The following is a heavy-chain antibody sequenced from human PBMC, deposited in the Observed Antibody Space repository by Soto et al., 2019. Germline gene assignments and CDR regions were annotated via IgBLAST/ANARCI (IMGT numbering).Heavy chain of an antibody. CDR3: AIHDWNGVDY. D-gene: IGHD1-1*01. CDR2: IYYSGST. Sequence: QMQLQESGPGLVKPSETLSLTCTVSGGSIIRNSYYWGWIRQPPGKGLEWIGSIYYSGSTYYNPAPKSQVTISVDTSKNQFSLKLSSVTAADTAVYYCAIHDWNGVDYWGQGTLVTVSS. V-gene: IGHV4-39*01. CDR1: GGSIIRNSYY. J-gene: IGHJ4*02.